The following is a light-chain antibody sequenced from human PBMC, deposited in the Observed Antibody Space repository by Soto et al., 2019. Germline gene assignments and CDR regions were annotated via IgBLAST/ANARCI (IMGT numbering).Light chain of an antibody. CDR2: SNN. CDR3: AAWDDSLKGVV. Sequence: QSVLTQPPSVSGTPGHRVSISCSGSTSNIGNNFVVWYQQLPGTAPKLVFYSNNQRPSGVPDRFSGSASGTSASLAISGLQSEDEALYYCAAWDDSLKGVVFGGGTKLTVL. J-gene: IGLJ2*01. V-gene: IGLV1-44*01. CDR1: TSNIGNNF.